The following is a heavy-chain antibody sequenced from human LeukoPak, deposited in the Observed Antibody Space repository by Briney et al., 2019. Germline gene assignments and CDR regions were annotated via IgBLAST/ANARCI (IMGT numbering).Heavy chain of an antibody. CDR1: GGSFSGYY. J-gene: IGHJ5*02. CDR2: INHSGST. CDR3: ARGRGRRWFDP. V-gene: IGHV4-34*01. Sequence: PSETLSLTCAVYGGSFSGYYWSWIRQPPGKGLEWIGEINHSGSTNYNPSLKSRVTISVDTSKNQFSLKLSSVTAVDTAVYYCARGRGRRWFDPWGQGTLVTVSS. D-gene: IGHD2-15*01.